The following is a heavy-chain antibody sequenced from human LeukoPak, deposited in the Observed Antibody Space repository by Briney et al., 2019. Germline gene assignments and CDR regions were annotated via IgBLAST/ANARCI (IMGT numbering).Heavy chain of an antibody. D-gene: IGHD2-2*01. CDR2: IYYSGGT. CDR3: ARDYVVVVPAASSHYYYGMDV. J-gene: IGHJ6*02. V-gene: IGHV4-59*01. CDR1: GGSISSYY. Sequence: SETLSLTRTVSGGSISSYYWSWIRQPPGKGLEWIGHIYYSGGTNYNPSLKSRVTISVDTSKNQFSLKLSSVTAADTAVYYCARDYVVVVPAASSHYYYGMDVWGQGTTVTVSS.